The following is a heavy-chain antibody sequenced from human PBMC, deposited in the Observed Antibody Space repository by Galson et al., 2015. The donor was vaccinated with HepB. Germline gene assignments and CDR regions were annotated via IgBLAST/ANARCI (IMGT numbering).Heavy chain of an antibody. D-gene: IGHD1-26*01. CDR3: AKASGNYLDY. V-gene: IGHV3-23*01. Sequence: SLRLSCAASGFTFSSHAMSWVRQAPGKGLEWVSFISDNSGSTYYADSVKGRFTISRDNSKNTLYLQMNSLRAEDTAIYYCAKASGNYLDYWGQGTLVTVSS. CDR2: ISDNSGST. J-gene: IGHJ4*02. CDR1: GFTFSSHA.